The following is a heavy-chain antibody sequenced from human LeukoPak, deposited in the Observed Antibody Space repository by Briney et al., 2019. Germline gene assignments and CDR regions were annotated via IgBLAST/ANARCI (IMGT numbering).Heavy chain of an antibody. V-gene: IGHV3-30*04. CDR1: GFTFSSYA. D-gene: IGHD3-10*01. Sequence: PGRSLRLSCAASGFTFSSYAMHWVRQAPGKGLEWVAVISYDGSNKYYADSVKGRFTISRDNSKNTLYLQMNSLRAEDTAVYYYASIYGSGSYHPGTDYWGQGTLVTVSS. CDR2: ISYDGSNK. CDR3: ASIYGSGSYHPGTDY. J-gene: IGHJ4*02.